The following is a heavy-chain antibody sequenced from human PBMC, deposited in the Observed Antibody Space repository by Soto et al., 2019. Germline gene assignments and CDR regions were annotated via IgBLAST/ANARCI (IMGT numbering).Heavy chain of an antibody. J-gene: IGHJ6*02. CDR1: GFTFSSYV. CDR2: ISYDGSNK. V-gene: IGHV3-30*18. D-gene: IGHD6-13*01. CDR3: AKDGSQGSSWYRDYYYYYGMDV. Sequence: PGGSLRLSCAASGFTFSSYVMHWVRQAPGKGLEWVAVISYDGSNKYYADSVKGRFTIPRDNSKNTLYLQMNSLRAEDTAVYYCAKDGSQGSSWYRDYYYYYGMDVWGQGTTVTVSS.